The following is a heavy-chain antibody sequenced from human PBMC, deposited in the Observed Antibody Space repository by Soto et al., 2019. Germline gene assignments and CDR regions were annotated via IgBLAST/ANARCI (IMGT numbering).Heavy chain of an antibody. CDR3: ARAHGSGWGAFDI. CDR2: INHSGST. J-gene: IGHJ3*02. CDR1: GGSFSGYY. V-gene: IGHV4-34*01. Sequence: SETLSLTCAVYGGSFSGYYWSWIRQPPGKGLEWIGEINHSGSTNYNPSLKSRVTISVDRSKDQFSLKLSSVTAADTAVYYCARAHGSGWGAFDIWGQGTMVTVSS. D-gene: IGHD3-10*01.